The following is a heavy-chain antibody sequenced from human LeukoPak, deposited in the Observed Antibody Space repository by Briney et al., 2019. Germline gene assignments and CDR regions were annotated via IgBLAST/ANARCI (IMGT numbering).Heavy chain of an antibody. CDR1: GFTFSSYV. D-gene: IGHD3-22*01. J-gene: IGHJ4*02. CDR2: ISYDGSNK. Sequence: PGGSLRLSCAASGFTFSSYVMHWVRQAPGKGLEWVAVISYDGSNKYYADSVKGRFTISRDNSKNTLYLQMNSLRAEDTAVYYCAREGFGYYDSSGYYKPSPRGYFDYWGQGTLVTVSS. V-gene: IGHV3-30*04. CDR3: AREGFGYYDSSGYYKPSPRGYFDY.